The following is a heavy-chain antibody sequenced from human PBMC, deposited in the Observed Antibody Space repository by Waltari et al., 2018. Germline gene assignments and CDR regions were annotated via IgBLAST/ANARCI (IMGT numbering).Heavy chain of an antibody. D-gene: IGHD3-22*01. CDR3: ARDWLGGSSGYLDY. CDR1: GFTFSSYS. Sequence: EVQLVESGGGLVQPGGSLRLSCAASGFTFSSYSMNWVRQAPGKGLEWVSYISSSCSTIYYSDSVKGRCTISRDNAKTSLYLQMNSLRAEDTAVYYCARDWLGGSSGYLDYWGQGTLVTVSS. J-gene: IGHJ4*02. V-gene: IGHV3-48*01. CDR2: ISSSCSTI.